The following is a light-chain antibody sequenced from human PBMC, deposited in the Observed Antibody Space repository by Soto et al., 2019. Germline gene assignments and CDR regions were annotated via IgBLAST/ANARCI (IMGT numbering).Light chain of an antibody. CDR2: EGS. CDR1: SSDVGSYNL. CDR3: CSYAGRFYV. J-gene: IGLJ1*01. Sequence: QSVVTQPASVCGSPGQSITISCTGTSSDVGSYNLVSWYQQHPGKAPKLMIYEGSKRPSGVSNRFSGSKSGNTASLTISGLQAEDEADYYCCSYAGRFYVFGTGTKVTGL. V-gene: IGLV2-23*01.